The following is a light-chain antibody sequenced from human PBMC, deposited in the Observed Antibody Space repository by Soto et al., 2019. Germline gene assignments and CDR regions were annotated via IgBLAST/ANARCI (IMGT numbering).Light chain of an antibody. J-gene: IGLJ1*01. Sequence: QSVLTPPASVSGSTGQSITISCTGTSSDVGGYNYVSWYQQHPGKVPKLMIYDVSNRPSGVSNRFSGSKSGNTASLTISGLQAEDEADYYCSSYTSSFYVFGTGTKLTVL. CDR2: DVS. CDR3: SSYTSSFYV. CDR1: SSDVGGYNY. V-gene: IGLV2-14*01.